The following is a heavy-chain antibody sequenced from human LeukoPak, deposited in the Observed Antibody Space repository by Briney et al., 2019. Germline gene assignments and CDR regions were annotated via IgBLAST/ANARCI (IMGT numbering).Heavy chain of an antibody. CDR3: ARVFRMGTSEGFDY. D-gene: IGHD7-27*01. J-gene: IGHJ4*02. CDR2: IYSGGST. Sequence: GGSLRLSCAASGFTVSSNYMSWVRQAPGKGLEWVSVIYSGGSTYYADSVKGRFTISRDNSKNTLYLQMNSLRVEDTAVYYCARVFRMGTSEGFDYWGQGTLVTVSS. CDR1: GFTVSSNY. V-gene: IGHV3-53*01.